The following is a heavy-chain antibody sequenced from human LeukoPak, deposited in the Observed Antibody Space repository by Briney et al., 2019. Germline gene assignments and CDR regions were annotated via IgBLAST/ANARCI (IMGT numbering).Heavy chain of an antibody. D-gene: IGHD3-10*01. Sequence: PGGSLRLSCSASGFIFSSFEMYWVRQAPGEGLEYVSAISSNGGSTYYADSVKGRFTISRDNSKNTLNLQMSSLRAEDTAIYYCVKDFRGIPIDYWGQGTLVTVSS. CDR3: VKDFRGIPIDY. V-gene: IGHV3-64D*06. CDR2: ISSNGGST. J-gene: IGHJ4*02. CDR1: GFIFSSFE.